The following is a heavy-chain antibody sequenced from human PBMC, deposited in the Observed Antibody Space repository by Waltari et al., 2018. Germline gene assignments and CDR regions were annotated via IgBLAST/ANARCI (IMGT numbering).Heavy chain of an antibody. CDR2: ISSGSSYI. J-gene: IGHJ4*02. Sequence: EVQLVGSGGGLVKPGGSLRVSCGPCGATFGTYTMIWFRRAPGKVLEWVSSISSGSSYIYYADSVKGRFTISRDNAKNSLYLQMNSLRVEDTAVYYCAREWGVMVGTAGFYFDYWGQGALVTVSS. CDR1: GATFGTYT. V-gene: IGHV3-21*01. D-gene: IGHD2-15*01. CDR3: AREWGVMVGTAGFYFDY.